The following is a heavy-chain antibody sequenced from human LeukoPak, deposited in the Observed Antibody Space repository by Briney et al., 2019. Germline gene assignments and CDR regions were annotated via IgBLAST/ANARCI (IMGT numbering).Heavy chain of an antibody. V-gene: IGHV3-30-3*01. Sequence: GGSLRLSCAASGFTFSSYAMHWVRQAPGKGLEWVAVISYDGSNKYYADSVKGRFTISRDNSKNTLYLQMNSLRAEDTAVYYCASGGQPNYFDYWGQGTLVTVSS. CDR2: ISYDGSNK. CDR1: GFTFSSYA. D-gene: IGHD3-3*01. CDR3: ASGGQPNYFDY. J-gene: IGHJ4*02.